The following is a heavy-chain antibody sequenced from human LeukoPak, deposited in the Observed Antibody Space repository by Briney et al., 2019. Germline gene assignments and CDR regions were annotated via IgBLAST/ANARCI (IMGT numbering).Heavy chain of an antibody. D-gene: IGHD1-26*01. V-gene: IGHV3-7*01. CDR1: GGSFSNYY. J-gene: IGHJ4*02. CDR3: ARGSSGRYFEFINK. Sequence: PSETLSLTCAVYGGSFSNYYWSWVRQAPGKGLEWVASIKQDGSETYYVDSVKGRFTISRDNAKNLVYLQMNSLRAEDTAVYYCARGSSGRYFEFINKWGQGTLVTVSS. CDR2: IKQDGSET.